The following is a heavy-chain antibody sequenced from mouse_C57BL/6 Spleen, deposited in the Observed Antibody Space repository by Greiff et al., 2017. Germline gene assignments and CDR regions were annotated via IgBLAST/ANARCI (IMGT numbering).Heavy chain of an antibody. CDR1: GYTFTSYW. J-gene: IGHJ3*01. CDR3: AISYYDYDGAWFAY. D-gene: IGHD2-4*01. CDR2: IHPNSGST. V-gene: IGHV1-64*01. Sequence: QVQLQQPGAELVKPGASVKLSCKASGYTFTSYWMHWVKQRPGQGLEWIGMIHPNSGSTNYNEKFKSKATLTVDKSSSTAYIQLSSLTSEDSAVYYCAISYYDYDGAWFAYWGQGTLVTVSA.